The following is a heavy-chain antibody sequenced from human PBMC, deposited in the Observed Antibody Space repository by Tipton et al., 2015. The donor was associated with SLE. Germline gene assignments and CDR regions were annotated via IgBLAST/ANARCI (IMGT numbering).Heavy chain of an antibody. CDR1: GGSFSGYY. CDR2: INHSGST. D-gene: IGHD6-13*01. CDR3: ARGGRAPLRSSWPNAFDI. V-gene: IGHV4-34*01. Sequence: TLSLTCAVYGGSFSGYYWSWIRQPPGKGLEWIGEINHSGSTNYNPSLKSRVTISVDTSKNQFSLKLSSVTAADTAVYYCARGGRAPLRSSWPNAFDIWGQGTMATVSS. J-gene: IGHJ3*02.